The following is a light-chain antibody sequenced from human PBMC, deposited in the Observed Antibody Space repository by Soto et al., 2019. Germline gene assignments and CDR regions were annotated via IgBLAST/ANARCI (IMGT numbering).Light chain of an antibody. J-gene: IGLJ1*01. CDR3: AAWDDSRNKV. CDR2: NNN. Sequence: QSVLTRPPSASGTPGQRVTISCSGSNSNIGSNTVNWYQQLPGTAPKLLIYNNNQRPSGVPDRFSGSKSGTSASLAISGLQSEDEADYYCAAWDDSRNKVFGTGTKVTVL. V-gene: IGLV1-44*01. CDR1: NSNIGSNT.